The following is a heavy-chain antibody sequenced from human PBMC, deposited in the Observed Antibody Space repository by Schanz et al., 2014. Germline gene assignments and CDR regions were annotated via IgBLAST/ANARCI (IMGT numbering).Heavy chain of an antibody. D-gene: IGHD5-12*01. CDR1: GFTFNSYA. CDR2: ISNDGSIK. V-gene: IGHV3-30-3*01. J-gene: IGHJ4*02. Sequence: VQLLESGGGLVQPGESLRVSCAASGFTFNSYAMHWVRQAPGKGLEWVALISNDGSIKYYADSVEGRFTISRDNSRNTLYLQMNSLRTEDTAVYYCASPSGYSDYGTYFDFWGQGTLVTVSS. CDR3: ASPSGYSDYGTYFDF.